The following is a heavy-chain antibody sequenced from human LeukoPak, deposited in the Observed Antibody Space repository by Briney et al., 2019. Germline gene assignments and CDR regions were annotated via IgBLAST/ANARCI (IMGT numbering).Heavy chain of an antibody. CDR2: INPNSGGT. V-gene: IGHV1-2*02. J-gene: IGHJ5*02. CDR3: ARDLPRYCSSTSCPNWFDP. D-gene: IGHD2-2*01. CDR1: GYTFTGYY. Sequence: ASVKVSCKASGYTFTGYYMHWVRQAPGQGLEWMGWINPNSGGTNYAQKFQGRVTMPRDTSISTAYMELSRLRSDDTAVYYCARDLPRYCSSTSCPNWFDPWGQGTLVTVSS.